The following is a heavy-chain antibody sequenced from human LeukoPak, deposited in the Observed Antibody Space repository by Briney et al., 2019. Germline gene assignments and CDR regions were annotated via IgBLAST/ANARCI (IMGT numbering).Heavy chain of an antibody. CDR2: ISWNSGSI. J-gene: IGHJ6*03. CDR1: GFTFDDYA. V-gene: IGHV3-9*03. CDR3: AKGSGYDLYYYYYMDV. Sequence: GRSLRLSCAASGFTFDDYAMHWVRQAPGKGLEWVSGISWNSGSIGYADSVKGRFTISRDNAKNSLYLQMNSLRAEDMASYYCAKGSGYDLYYYYYMDVWGKGTTVTVSS. D-gene: IGHD5-12*01.